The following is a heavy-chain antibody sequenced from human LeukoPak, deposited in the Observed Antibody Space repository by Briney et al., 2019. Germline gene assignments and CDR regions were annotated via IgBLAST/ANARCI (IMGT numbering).Heavy chain of an antibody. V-gene: IGHV3-21*01. J-gene: IGHJ4*02. CDR3: ARDKTYSSGSLYGY. CDR1: GFTFSSYS. D-gene: IGHD6-19*01. CDR2: ISSSSSYI. Sequence: GGSQRLSCAASGFTFSSYSMNWVRQAPGKGLEWVSSISSSSSYIYYADSVKGRFTISRDNAKNSLYLQMNSLRAEDTAVHYCARDKTYSSGSLYGYWGQGTLVTVSS.